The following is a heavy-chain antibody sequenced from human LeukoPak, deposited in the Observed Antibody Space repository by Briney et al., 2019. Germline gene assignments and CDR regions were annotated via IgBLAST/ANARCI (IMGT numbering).Heavy chain of an antibody. D-gene: IGHD3-3*01. Sequence: SETLSLTCAVYGGSLSGYYWSWIRQPPGKGLEWIGEINHSGSTNYNPSLKSRVTISVDTSKNQFSLKLSSVTAADTAVYYCARYPADFWSGYFAFDIWGQGTMVTVSS. J-gene: IGHJ3*02. CDR1: GGSLSGYY. V-gene: IGHV4-34*01. CDR2: INHSGST. CDR3: ARYPADFWSGYFAFDI.